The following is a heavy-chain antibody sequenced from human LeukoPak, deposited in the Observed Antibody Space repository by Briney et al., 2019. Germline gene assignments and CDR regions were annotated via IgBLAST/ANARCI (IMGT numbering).Heavy chain of an antibody. J-gene: IGHJ4*02. V-gene: IGHV3-7*01. Sequence: GGSLRLSCAASGFTFSSYWMSWVRQAPGKGPEWVAHIKQDASQEYHVDSVRGRFTISRDNAKNSLYLQMNSLRAEDTAVYYCARGVVYPAWSGPHWSDYWGQGALVTVSS. CDR3: ARGVVYPAWSGPHWSDY. CDR2: IKQDASQE. CDR1: GFTFSSYW. D-gene: IGHD3-3*01.